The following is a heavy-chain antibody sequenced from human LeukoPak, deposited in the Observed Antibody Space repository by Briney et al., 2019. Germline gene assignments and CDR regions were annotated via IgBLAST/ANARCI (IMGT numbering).Heavy chain of an antibody. CDR1: GVSITSYY. Sequence: ASETLSLTCIVSGVSITSYYWSWIRQSPGKELEWIGYAYYSATTNYNPSLKSRVTISLDTSKNQFSRNLSSVTPADTAVYYCARESPPGLINFWGQGTLVTVSS. J-gene: IGHJ4*02. CDR3: ARESPPGLINF. CDR2: AYYSATT. D-gene: IGHD1-1*01. V-gene: IGHV4-59*01.